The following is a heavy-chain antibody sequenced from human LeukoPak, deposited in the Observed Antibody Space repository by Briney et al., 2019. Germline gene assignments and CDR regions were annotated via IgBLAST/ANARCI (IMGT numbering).Heavy chain of an antibody. V-gene: IGHV3-53*01. CDR3: ASGYYDVLTGHAY. CDR1: GFTVSSIY. J-gene: IGHJ4*02. Sequence: GGSLRLSCAASGFTVSSIYMTWVRRAPGKGLEWVSVIYSGGSTYYAESVKGRFTISRDKSKNTLYLQMNSLRAEDTAVYYCASGYYDVLTGHAYWGQGTLVTVSS. CDR2: IYSGGST. D-gene: IGHD3-9*01.